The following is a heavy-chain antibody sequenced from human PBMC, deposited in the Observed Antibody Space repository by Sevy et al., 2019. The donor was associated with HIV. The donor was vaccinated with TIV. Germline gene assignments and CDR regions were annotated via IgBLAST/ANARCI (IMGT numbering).Heavy chain of an antibody. Sequence: SETLSLTCAVYGGSFSGYYWSWIRQPPGKGLEWIGEINHSGSTNYNPSLKGRVTISVDTSKNQFSLRLRSVTAADTAVYYCAREPTVIFGSGKSRGGDWFDPWGQGTLVTVSS. CDR1: GGSFSGYY. CDR2: INHSGST. V-gene: IGHV4-34*01. CDR3: AREPTVIFGSGKSRGGDWFDP. J-gene: IGHJ5*02. D-gene: IGHD3-10*01.